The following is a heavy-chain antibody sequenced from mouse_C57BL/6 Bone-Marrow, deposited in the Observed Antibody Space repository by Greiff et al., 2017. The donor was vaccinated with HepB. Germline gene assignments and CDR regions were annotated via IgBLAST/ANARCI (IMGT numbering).Heavy chain of an antibody. D-gene: IGHD2-4*01. CDR3: ARHSLYDYDEVYYFDY. CDR2: ISSGGSYT. J-gene: IGHJ2*01. V-gene: IGHV5-6*01. CDR1: GFTFSSYG. Sequence: EVKLVESGGDLVKPGGSLKLSCAASGFTFSSYGMSWVRQTPDKRLEWVATISSGGSYTYYPDSVKGRFTISRDNAKNTLYLQMSSLKSEDTAMYYCARHSLYDYDEVYYFDYWGQGTTLTVSS.